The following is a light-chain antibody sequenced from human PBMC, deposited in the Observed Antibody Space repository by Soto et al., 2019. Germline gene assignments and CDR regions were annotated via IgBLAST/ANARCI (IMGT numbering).Light chain of an antibody. CDR1: QSISSW. V-gene: IGKV1-5*03. Sequence: EIRMTKSPSTLSASVGDRVTITCRASQSISSWLAWYQQKPGKAPKLLIYKASSLETGVPSRFSGSGSGTEFTLTINSLQPDDFATYYCQQYKSYWTFGQGTKVDIK. CDR2: KAS. J-gene: IGKJ1*01. CDR3: QQYKSYWT.